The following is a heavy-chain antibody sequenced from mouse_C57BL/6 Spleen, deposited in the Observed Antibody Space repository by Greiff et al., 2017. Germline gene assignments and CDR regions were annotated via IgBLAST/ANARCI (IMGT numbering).Heavy chain of an antibody. CDR2: ISSGSSTI. D-gene: IGHD2-4*01. CDR1: GFTFSDYG. V-gene: IGHV5-17*01. CDR3: ARGNYDYDGPYAMDY. Sequence: EVKLVESGGGLVKPGGSLKLSCAASGFTFSDYGMHWVRQAPEKGLEWVAYISSGSSTIYYADTVKGRFTISRDNAKNTLFLQMTSLRSEDTAMYYCARGNYDYDGPYAMDYWGQGTSVTVSS. J-gene: IGHJ4*01.